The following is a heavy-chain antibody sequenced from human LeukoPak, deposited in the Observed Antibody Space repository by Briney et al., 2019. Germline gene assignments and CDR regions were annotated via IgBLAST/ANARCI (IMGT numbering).Heavy chain of an antibody. J-gene: IGHJ6*03. CDR3: AKARLWDYYYYMDV. CDR2: ISGSGGST. Sequence: PGGSLRLSCAASGFTFSSYGMSWVRQAPGKGLEWVSAISGSGGSTYYADSVKGRFTIPRDNSKNTLYLQMNSLRAEDTAVYYCAKARLWDYYYYMDVWGKGTTVTISS. D-gene: IGHD4/OR15-4a*01. V-gene: IGHV3-23*01. CDR1: GFTFSSYG.